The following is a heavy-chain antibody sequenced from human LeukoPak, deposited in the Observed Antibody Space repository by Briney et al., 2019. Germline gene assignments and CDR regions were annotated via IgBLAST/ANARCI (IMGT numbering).Heavy chain of an antibody. CDR1: GFTFSSYW. Sequence: GGSLRLSCAASGFTFSSYWMHWVRQAPGKGLVWVSRISSDGSDTTYADSVKGRFTISGDNAKNSLYLQMNSLRAEDTAVYYCARVQQLAYFDYWGQGTLVTVSS. CDR2: ISSDGSDT. J-gene: IGHJ4*02. V-gene: IGHV3-74*01. CDR3: ARVQQLAYFDY. D-gene: IGHD6-13*01.